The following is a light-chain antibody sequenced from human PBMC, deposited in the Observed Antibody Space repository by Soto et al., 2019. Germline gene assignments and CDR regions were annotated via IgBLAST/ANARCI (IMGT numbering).Light chain of an antibody. Sequence: LTQSPATLSLSPGERATLSCRASQSVSSYLAWYQQKPGQAPRLLIYDASNRATGIPARFSGSGSGTDFTLTISSLEPEDFAVYYCQQRSNWPLTFGGGTKVEIK. CDR3: QQRSNWPLT. J-gene: IGKJ4*01. V-gene: IGKV3-11*01. CDR1: QSVSSY. CDR2: DAS.